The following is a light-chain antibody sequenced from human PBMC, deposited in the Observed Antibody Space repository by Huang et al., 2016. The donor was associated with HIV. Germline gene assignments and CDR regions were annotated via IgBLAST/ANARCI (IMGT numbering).Light chain of an antibody. V-gene: IGKV3-15*01. Sequence: EIVMTQSPATLSVSPGERATLSCRASQTVNDNLAWYQQKPVQPPRLLIYGVSARATGIPVRFSGSRSGTDFTLTISSLQSEDSAVYYCQHYNNWPPWTFGQGTKVEIK. CDR2: GVS. J-gene: IGKJ1*01. CDR1: QTVNDN. CDR3: QHYNNWPPWT.